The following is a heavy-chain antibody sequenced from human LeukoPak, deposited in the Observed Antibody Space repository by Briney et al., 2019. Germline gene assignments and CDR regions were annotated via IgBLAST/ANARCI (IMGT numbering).Heavy chain of an antibody. CDR2: INPSGGST. Sequence: ASVKVSCKASGYTFTSCYMHWVRQAPGQGLEWMGIINPSGGSTSYAQKFQGRVTMTRDTSTSTVYMELSSLRSEDTAVYYCARELDDYGGNSPFDYWGQGTLVTVSS. CDR1: GYTFTSCY. J-gene: IGHJ4*02. D-gene: IGHD4-23*01. CDR3: ARELDDYGGNSPFDY. V-gene: IGHV1-46*01.